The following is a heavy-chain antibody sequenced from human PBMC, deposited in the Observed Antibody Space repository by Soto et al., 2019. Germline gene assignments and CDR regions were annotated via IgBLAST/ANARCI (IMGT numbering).Heavy chain of an antibody. CDR2: ISSSSSYI. J-gene: IGHJ4*02. D-gene: IGHD6-13*01. V-gene: IGHV3-21*01. CDR3: ARDGYSSSPTDY. CDR1: GFTFSSYS. Sequence: EVQLVESGGGLVKPGGSLRLSCAASGFTFSSYSMNWVRQAPGKGLEWVSSISSSSSYIYYADSVKGRFTISRDDAKNSLYLQMNSLRAEDTAVYYCARDGYSSSPTDYWGQGTLVTVSS.